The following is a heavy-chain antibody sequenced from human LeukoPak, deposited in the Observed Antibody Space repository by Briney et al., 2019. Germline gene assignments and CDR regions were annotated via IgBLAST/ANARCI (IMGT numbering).Heavy chain of an antibody. Sequence: PGGSLRLSCAASGFTFSSYAMGWVRQAPGKGLEWVSGISGSSASTYYADSVKGRFTISRDNSKNTLYLQMNSLRAEDTAVYYCAKDRGLRLGELSIFDYWGQGTLVTVSS. CDR3: AKDRGLRLGELSIFDY. CDR1: GFTFSSYA. J-gene: IGHJ4*02. CDR2: ISGSSAST. V-gene: IGHV3-23*01. D-gene: IGHD3-16*02.